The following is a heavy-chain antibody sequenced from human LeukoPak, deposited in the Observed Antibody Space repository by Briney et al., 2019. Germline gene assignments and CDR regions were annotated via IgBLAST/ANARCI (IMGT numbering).Heavy chain of an antibody. CDR2: ISGSGGST. Sequence: GGSLRLSCAASGFTFSSYAMSWVRQAPGKGLERVSAISGSGGSTYYADSVKGRFTISRDNSKNTLYLQMNSLRAEDTAVYYCAKDGGYYGSGSNLDYWGQGTLVTVSS. V-gene: IGHV3-23*01. CDR3: AKDGGYYGSGSNLDY. CDR1: GFTFSSYA. J-gene: IGHJ4*02. D-gene: IGHD3-10*01.